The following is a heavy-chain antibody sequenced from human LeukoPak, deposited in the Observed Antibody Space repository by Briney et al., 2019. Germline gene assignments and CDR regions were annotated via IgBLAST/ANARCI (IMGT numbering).Heavy chain of an antibody. Sequence: GGSLRLSCAASGFTFSSYAMSWVRQAPGKGLEWVSGISGTGGSTFYADSVKGRFTISRDNSKNTLYLQINSLRAEDTAVYFCAKVWFGEDTYLDFWGQGTLVTVSS. CDR1: GFTFSSYA. V-gene: IGHV3-23*01. J-gene: IGHJ4*02. D-gene: IGHD3-10*01. CDR3: AKVWFGEDTYLDF. CDR2: ISGTGGST.